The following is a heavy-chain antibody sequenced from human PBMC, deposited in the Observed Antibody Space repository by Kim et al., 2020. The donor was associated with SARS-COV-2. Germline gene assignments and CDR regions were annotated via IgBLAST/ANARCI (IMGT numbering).Heavy chain of an antibody. CDR3: ARRSSRGLDP. CDR1: GFTFTSYW. V-gene: IGHV5-51*01. CDR2: IFPGDSDT. J-gene: IGHJ5*02. Sequence: GESLKISCKGFGFTFTSYWIGWVRAVPGKGPEWMGSIFPGDSDTRYSPSFQGLVTISADESVSTAYLHLSGLKASDTAIYFCARRSSRGLDPWGQGTLVT. D-gene: IGHD3-22*01.